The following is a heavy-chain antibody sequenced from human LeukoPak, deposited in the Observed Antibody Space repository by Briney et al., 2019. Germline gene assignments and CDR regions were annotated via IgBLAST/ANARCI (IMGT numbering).Heavy chain of an antibody. CDR2: IYYSGST. Sequence: KPSETLSLTCTVSGGSINSYYWSWIRQPPGKGLEWNGYIYYSGSTNYNPSLKSRVTISVDTSKNQFSLKLSSVTAADTAVYYCARMVDSGYDHYYYYYYMDVWGKGTTATVSS. CDR3: ARMVDSGYDHYYYYYYMDV. V-gene: IGHV4-59*01. CDR1: GGSINSYY. J-gene: IGHJ6*03. D-gene: IGHD5-12*01.